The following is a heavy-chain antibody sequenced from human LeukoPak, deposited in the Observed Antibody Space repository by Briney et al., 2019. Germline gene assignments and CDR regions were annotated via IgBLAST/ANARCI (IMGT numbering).Heavy chain of an antibody. J-gene: IGHJ3*02. Sequence: GGSLRLSCAASGFTFSNYAMTWVRQAPGKGLEGVSVISGSGKSTYYADSVKGRFTISRDNSKRTLHLQMNSLRAEDTAVYYCAKTGDDDAFDIWGQGTMVIVS. CDR2: ISGSGKST. V-gene: IGHV3-23*01. CDR3: AKTGDDDAFDI. D-gene: IGHD1-1*01. CDR1: GFTFSNYA.